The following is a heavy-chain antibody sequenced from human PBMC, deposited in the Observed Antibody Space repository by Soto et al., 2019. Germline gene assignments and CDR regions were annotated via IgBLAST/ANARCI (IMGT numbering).Heavy chain of an antibody. V-gene: IGHV3-23*01. D-gene: IGHD6-6*01. CDR1: GLTFSSYA. CDR3: VEQLAIDY. CDR2: ISGSGGST. Sequence: EVQLLESGGGLVQPGGSLRLSCAASGLTFSSYAMSWVRQAPGKGLEWVSAISGSGGSTYYADSVKGRFAISRDNYKNTLYLQMNSLRAEDTSVYYCVEQLAIDYWGQGSLVSVSS. J-gene: IGHJ4*02.